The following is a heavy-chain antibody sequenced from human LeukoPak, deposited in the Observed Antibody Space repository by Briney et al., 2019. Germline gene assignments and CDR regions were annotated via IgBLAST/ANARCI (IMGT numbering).Heavy chain of an antibody. Sequence: PSETLSLTCAVYGGSISSYYWSWIRQPPGKGLEWIGYIYYSGSTNYNPSLKSRVTISVDTSKNQFSLKLSSVTAADTAVYYCARGALDHYFDYWGQGTLVTVSS. CDR2: IYYSGST. CDR3: ARGALDHYFDY. CDR1: GGSISSYY. V-gene: IGHV4-59*01. J-gene: IGHJ4*02.